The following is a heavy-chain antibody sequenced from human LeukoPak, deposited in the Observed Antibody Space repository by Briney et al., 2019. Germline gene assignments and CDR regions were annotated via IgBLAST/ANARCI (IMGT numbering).Heavy chain of an antibody. CDR1: GGSISSSSYY. Sequence: PSETLSLTCTVSGGSISSSSYYWGWIRQPPGKGLEWIGSIYYSGSTYYNPSLKSRVTISVDTSKNQFSLKLSSVTAADTAVYYCARLLWFGELYPFDYWGQGTLVTVSS. CDR3: ARLLWFGELYPFDY. J-gene: IGHJ4*02. V-gene: IGHV4-39*01. D-gene: IGHD3-10*01. CDR2: IYYSGST.